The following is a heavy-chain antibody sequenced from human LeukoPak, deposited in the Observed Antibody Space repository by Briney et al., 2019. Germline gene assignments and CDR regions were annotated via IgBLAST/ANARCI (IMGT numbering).Heavy chain of an antibody. CDR2: MNPNSGNT. V-gene: IGHV1-8*03. CDR1: GYTFTSYD. CDR3: ARESPYGDYAIDY. J-gene: IGHJ4*02. Sequence: ASVKVSCKASGYTFTSYDINWVRQATGQGLEWMGWMNPNSGNTGYAQKFQGRVTITRNTSISTAYMGLSSLRSEDTAVYYCARESPYGDYAIDYWGQGTLVTVSS. D-gene: IGHD4-17*01.